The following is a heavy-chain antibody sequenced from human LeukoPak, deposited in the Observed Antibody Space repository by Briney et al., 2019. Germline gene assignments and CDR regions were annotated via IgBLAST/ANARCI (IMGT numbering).Heavy chain of an antibody. D-gene: IGHD2-2*01. CDR2: ITGSRGST. J-gene: IGHJ4*02. CDR3: AKDGISGPAAIPSFYFDY. CDR1: GFTFSSYA. V-gene: IGHV3-23*01. Sequence: GGSLRLSCAASGFTFSSYAMSWVRQAPGKGLEWVSAITGSRGSTYYADSVKGRFTISRDNSKNTLYLQMNSLRAEDTAVYYCAKDGISGPAAIPSFYFDYWGQGTLVTVSS.